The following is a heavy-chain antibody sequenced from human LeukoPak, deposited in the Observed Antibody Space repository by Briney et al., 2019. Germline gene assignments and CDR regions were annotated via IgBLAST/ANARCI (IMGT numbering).Heavy chain of an antibody. Sequence: GGSLRFSCAASGLTFSSHWMHWVRQAPGKGLVWVSRITNDGSSTTYADSVKGRFTISRDNAKNMLYLQVNSLRAEDTAVYYCATRQGGNPAYWGQGTLVTVSS. CDR1: GLTFSSHW. D-gene: IGHD1-14*01. V-gene: IGHV3-74*01. J-gene: IGHJ4*02. CDR3: ATRQGGNPAY. CDR2: ITNDGSST.